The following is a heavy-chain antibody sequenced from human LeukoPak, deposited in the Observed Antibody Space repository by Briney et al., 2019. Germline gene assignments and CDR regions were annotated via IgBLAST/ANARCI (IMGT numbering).Heavy chain of an antibody. Sequence: KTSETLSLTCTVSGGSISRYYWSWIRQPPGKGLEWIGYIYYSGSTNYNPSLKSRITISVDTSKNQFSLKLSSVTAADTAVYYCARGGELEIVAHFDYWGQGTLVTVSS. CDR3: ARGGELEIVAHFDY. CDR1: GGSISRYY. J-gene: IGHJ4*02. V-gene: IGHV4-59*08. CDR2: IYYSGST. D-gene: IGHD5-12*01.